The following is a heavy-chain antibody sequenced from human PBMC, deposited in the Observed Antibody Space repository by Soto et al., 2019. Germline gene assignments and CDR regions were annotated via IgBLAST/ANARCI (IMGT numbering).Heavy chain of an antibody. J-gene: IGHJ4*02. CDR2: ISSSSSTI. CDR1: GFTFSSYS. CDR3: ARAVAGTTPI. V-gene: IGHV3-48*01. Sequence: GGSLRLSCAASGFTFSSYSMNWVRQAPGKGLEWVSYISSSSSTIYYADSVKGRFTISRDNAKNSLYLQMNSLRAEDTAVYYCARAVAGTTPIWGQGTLVTVSS. D-gene: IGHD1-7*01.